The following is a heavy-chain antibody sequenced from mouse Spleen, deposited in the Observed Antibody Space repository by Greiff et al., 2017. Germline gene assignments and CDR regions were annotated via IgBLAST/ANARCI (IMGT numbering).Heavy chain of an antibody. Sequence: EVQLVESGPGLVKPSQSLSLTCSVTGYSITSGYYWNWIRQFPGNKLEWMGYISYDGSNNYNPSLKNRISITRDTSKNQFFLKLNSVTTEDTATYYCASYGYVDWYFDVWGAGTTVTVSS. J-gene: IGHJ1*01. V-gene: IGHV3-6*01. CDR1: GYSITSGYY. D-gene: IGHD1-2*01. CDR3: ASYGYVDWYFDV. CDR2: ISYDGSN.